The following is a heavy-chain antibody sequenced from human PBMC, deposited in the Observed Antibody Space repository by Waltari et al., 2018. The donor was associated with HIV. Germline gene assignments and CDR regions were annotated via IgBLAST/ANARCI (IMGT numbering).Heavy chain of an antibody. V-gene: IGHV1-3*01. Sequence: QVQLVQSGAVVKKPGASVRISCETSGYTFLSYALHLVRQAPGQRPEWMGWINVGNYNTKYSQKFQDRVTITGDTSASTGYLDLSSLTSEDTAVYFCAREYDFWSGGYHYYGMDVWGQGTTVTVSS. D-gene: IGHD3-3*01. CDR3: AREYDFWSGGYHYYGMDV. CDR1: GYTFLSYA. J-gene: IGHJ6*02. CDR2: INVGNYNT.